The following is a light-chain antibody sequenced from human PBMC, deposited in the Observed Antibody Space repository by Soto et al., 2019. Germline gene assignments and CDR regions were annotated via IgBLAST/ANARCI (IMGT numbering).Light chain of an antibody. CDR3: QQVTGSPHHT. Sequence: IQMTQSPSSVSASVGDRVTITCRASQDISSWLAWYQQTPGKAPKVLIHTASKLEGGVPSRFSGSGSGTDFTLTINSLQPEDFATYYCQQVTGSPHHTFGGGTKVEI. CDR2: TAS. V-gene: IGKV1-12*01. CDR1: QDISSW. J-gene: IGKJ4*01.